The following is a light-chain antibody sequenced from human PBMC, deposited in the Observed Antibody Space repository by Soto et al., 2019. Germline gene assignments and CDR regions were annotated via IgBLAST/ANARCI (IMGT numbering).Light chain of an antibody. J-gene: IGLJ2*01. Sequence: QSALTQPPSVSAAPGQKVTISCSGSSSNIGNNYVSWYQQLPGTAPKLLIYDNNKRPSGIPDRFSGSKSGTSATLGITGLQTGDEADYYCRTWDSSLSAGVFGGGTKVTVL. V-gene: IGLV1-51*01. CDR1: SSNIGNNY. CDR2: DNN. CDR3: RTWDSSLSAGV.